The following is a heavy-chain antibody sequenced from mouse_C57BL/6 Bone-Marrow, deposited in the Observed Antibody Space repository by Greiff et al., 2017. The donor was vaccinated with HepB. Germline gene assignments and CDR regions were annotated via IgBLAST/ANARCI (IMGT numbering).Heavy chain of an antibody. V-gene: IGHV3-6*01. CDR2: ISYDGSN. D-gene: IGHD1-1*01. CDR1: GYSITSGYY. CDR3: ARYYYGSSYGPGYYAMDY. Sequence: EVHLVESGPGLVKPSQSLSLTCSVTGYSITSGYYWNWIRQFPGNKLEWMGYISYDGSNNYNPSLKNRISITRDTSKNQFFLKLNSVTTEDTATYYCARYYYGSSYGPGYYAMDYWGQGTSVTVSS. J-gene: IGHJ4*01.